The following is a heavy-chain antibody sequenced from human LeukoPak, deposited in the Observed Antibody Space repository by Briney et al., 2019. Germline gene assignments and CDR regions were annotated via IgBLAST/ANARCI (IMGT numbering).Heavy chain of an antibody. D-gene: IGHD6-13*01. V-gene: IGHV4-34*01. Sequence: SETLSLTCAVYGGSFSGYYWSWIRQPPGKGLEWIGEINHSGSTNYNPSLKSRVTISVDTSKNQFSLKLSSVTAADTAVYYCARVLAAYSSSWYGNWFDPWGQGTLVTVSS. CDR2: INHSGST. CDR3: ARVLAAYSSSWYGNWFDP. CDR1: GGSFSGYY. J-gene: IGHJ5*02.